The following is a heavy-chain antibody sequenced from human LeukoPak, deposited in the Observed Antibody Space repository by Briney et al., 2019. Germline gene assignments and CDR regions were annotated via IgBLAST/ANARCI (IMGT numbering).Heavy chain of an antibody. CDR1: GFTFRSHA. V-gene: IGHV3-23*01. CDR2: IYENGGTT. D-gene: IGHD3-3*01. J-gene: IGHJ4*02. Sequence: GGSLRLSCVGSGFTFRSHAMSWVGQAPEKEREFVSGIYENGGTTYYADSVKGRFSISRDNSKNTLYLQMNSLRAEDTAVYYCARALRPPGAGYYAYYFDYWGQGTLVTVSS. CDR3: ARALRPPGAGYYAYYFDY.